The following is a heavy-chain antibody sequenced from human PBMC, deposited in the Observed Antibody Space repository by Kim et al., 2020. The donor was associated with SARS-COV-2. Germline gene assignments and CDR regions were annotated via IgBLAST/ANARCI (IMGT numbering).Heavy chain of an antibody. J-gene: IGHJ4*02. CDR1: GFIFSTYW. V-gene: IGHV3-7*03. D-gene: IGHD6-13*01. Sequence: GGSLRLSCAASGFIFSTYWMSWVRQAPGKGLEWVANIKQDGSEKYYVDSVKGRFTISRDNAKSSLFLQMNSLSVEDTAVYYCARGQKNTGYCSSTPYGYWGQGTLVTVSS. CDR3: ARGQKNTGYCSSTPYGY. CDR2: IKQDGSEK.